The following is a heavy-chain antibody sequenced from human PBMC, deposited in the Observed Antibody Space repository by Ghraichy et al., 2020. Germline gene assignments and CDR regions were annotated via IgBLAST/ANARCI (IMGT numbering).Heavy chain of an antibody. J-gene: IGHJ4*02. CDR1: GYTFTNYG. Sequence: ASVKVSCKASGYTFTNYGISWVRQAPGQGLEWVGWISAFNGNTNYAQKVQGRLTVTTDTTTSTAYMELRSLRTDDTAVYYCARGDWNYSDYYFDYWGQGTLVTVSS. CDR2: ISAFNGNT. D-gene: IGHD1-7*01. V-gene: IGHV1-18*01. CDR3: ARGDWNYSDYYFDY.